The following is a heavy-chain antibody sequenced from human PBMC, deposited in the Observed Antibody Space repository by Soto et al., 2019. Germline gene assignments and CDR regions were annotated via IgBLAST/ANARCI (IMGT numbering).Heavy chain of an antibody. CDR3: ARFGPQGRENGTLYYYYYGMDV. Sequence: PGGSLRLSCAASGFTFSCYWMHWVRQAPGKGLEYVSAISSNGGSTYYANSVKGRFTISRDNSKNTLYLQMGSLRAEDMAVYYCARFGPQGRENGTLYYYYYGMDVWGQGTTVTVSS. CDR1: GFTFSCYW. V-gene: IGHV3-64*01. J-gene: IGHJ6*02. D-gene: IGHD1-1*01. CDR2: ISSNGGST.